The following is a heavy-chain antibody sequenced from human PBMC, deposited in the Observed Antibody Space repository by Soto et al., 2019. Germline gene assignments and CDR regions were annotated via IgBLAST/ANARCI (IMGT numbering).Heavy chain of an antibody. CDR3: ARGGSSGLPRAYYYYGLDV. CDR2: INDSGTT. Sequence: SETLSLTCAIYGGSFSGFYWSWIRQPPGKGLEWIGEINDSGTTNYNPSLKSRVTISADTSETHFSLRLTSVTAADTAVYYCARGGSSGLPRAYYYYGLDVWGQGTTVTVSS. D-gene: IGHD6-19*01. CDR1: GGSFSGFY. V-gene: IGHV4-34*01. J-gene: IGHJ6*02.